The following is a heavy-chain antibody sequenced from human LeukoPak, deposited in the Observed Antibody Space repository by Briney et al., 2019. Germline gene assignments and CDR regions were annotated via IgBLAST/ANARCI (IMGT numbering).Heavy chain of an antibody. CDR2: INPSSGNT. V-gene: IGHV1-46*01. CDR3: ARHSLTGTTPFDY. CDR1: GYSFISYY. Sequence: ASVKVSCKASGYSFISYYIHWVRQAPGQGLEWMGLINPSSGNTPYAQQFQGRVTMTRDTSTSTVYMELSSLRSEDTAVYYCARHSLTGTTPFDYWGQGTLVTVPS. D-gene: IGHD1-1*01. J-gene: IGHJ4*02.